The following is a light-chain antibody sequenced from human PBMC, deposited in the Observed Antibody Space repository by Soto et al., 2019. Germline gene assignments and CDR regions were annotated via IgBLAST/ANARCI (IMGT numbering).Light chain of an antibody. CDR3: VSFTTSSSYV. Sequence: QAVVTQPASVSGSPGQSITISCTGTSSDVGAYIYVSWYQQHPGKAPKLMIYDITNRPSGVSNRFSGSKSGNTASLTISGLQAEDEADYYCVSFTTSSSYVFGTGTKLNVL. J-gene: IGLJ1*01. CDR2: DIT. V-gene: IGLV2-14*01. CDR1: SSDVGAYIY.